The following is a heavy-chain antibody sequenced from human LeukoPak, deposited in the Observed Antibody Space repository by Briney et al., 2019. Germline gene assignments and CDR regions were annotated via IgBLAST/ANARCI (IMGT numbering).Heavy chain of an antibody. D-gene: IGHD3-3*01. Sequence: SESLSLTCTLSARSTSSYYSSCIRPPAGEGLEWIGRIYTCWSTIFNPSPKSRVTQSVDTPKNHFSLRLQPVSAPHPAVSLCATDRSLRHYDFCSATSWFDLWGQGTLVTVSS. J-gene: IGHJ5*02. CDR3: ATDRSLRHYDFCSATSWFDL. CDR2: IYTCWST. V-gene: IGHV4-4*07. CDR1: ARSTSSYY.